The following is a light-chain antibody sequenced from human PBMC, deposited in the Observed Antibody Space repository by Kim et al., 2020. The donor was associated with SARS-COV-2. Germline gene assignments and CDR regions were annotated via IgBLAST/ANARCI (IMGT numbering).Light chain of an antibody. Sequence: SASPGQTASIPCAGDREGDKHSCWYQQKPGQSPVLVIYQDNKRPSGIPGRFSGSNSGNTATLTISGTQAMDEADYYCQAWDSSTVVFGGGTQLTVL. J-gene: IGLJ2*01. CDR1: REGDKH. CDR2: QDN. CDR3: QAWDSSTVV. V-gene: IGLV3-1*01.